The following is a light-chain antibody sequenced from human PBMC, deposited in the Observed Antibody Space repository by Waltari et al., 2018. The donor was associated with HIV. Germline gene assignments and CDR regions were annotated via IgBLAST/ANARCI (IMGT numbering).Light chain of an antibody. CDR1: QSISRY. V-gene: IGKV1-39*01. CDR2: GAS. CDR3: QQSFNTPWT. J-gene: IGKJ1*01. Sequence: DIQMTQSPPSLSASEGDNITITCRASQSISRYLNWYQQRPGKAPKLLIYGASSLESGVPSRFSGSGSVTDFTLAISSLQREDFAFYYCQQSFNTPWTFGQGTKVEFK.